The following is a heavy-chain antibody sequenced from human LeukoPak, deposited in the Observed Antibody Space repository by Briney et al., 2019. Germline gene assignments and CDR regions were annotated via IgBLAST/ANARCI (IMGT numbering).Heavy chain of an antibody. J-gene: IGHJ4*02. Sequence: GGSLRLSCAASGFTFSSYSMNWVRQAPGKGLEWVSSISSSSSYIYYADPVKGRFTISRDNAKNSLYLQMNRLRAEDTAVYYCARAPRRLGELSSTFDYWGQGTLVTVSS. CDR2: ISSSSSYI. D-gene: IGHD3-16*02. V-gene: IGHV3-21*01. CDR3: ARAPRRLGELSSTFDY. CDR1: GFTFSSYS.